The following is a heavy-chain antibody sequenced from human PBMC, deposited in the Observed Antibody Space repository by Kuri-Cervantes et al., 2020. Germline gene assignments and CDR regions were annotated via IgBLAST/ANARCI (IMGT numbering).Heavy chain of an antibody. V-gene: IGHV3-21*03. CDR1: GFTFRSYS. Sequence: GESLKISCAASGFTFRSYSMNWVRQAPGKGLEWVSSISSSNSYIYYADSVKGRFTISRDNAKNSPYLQMNSLRAEDTAVYYCARGRRGGTGVFDIWGQGTMVTVSS. CDR2: ISSSNSYI. J-gene: IGHJ3*02. CDR3: ARGRRGGTGVFDI. D-gene: IGHD1-1*01.